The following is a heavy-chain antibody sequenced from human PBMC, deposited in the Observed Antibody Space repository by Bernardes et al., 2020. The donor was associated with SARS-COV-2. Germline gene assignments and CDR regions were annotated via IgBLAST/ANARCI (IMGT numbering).Heavy chain of an antibody. CDR1: GDSVSSNSGA. J-gene: IGHJ4*02. D-gene: IGHD3-3*01. V-gene: IGHV6-1*01. CDR2: TYYRSKWYN. Sequence: SQTLSLTCAISGDSVSSNSGAWNWIRQSPSRGLEWLGRTYYRSKWYNDYAISVKSRITINPDTSKNQFSLQLNSVTPEDTAVYYCASSLSGYYTPFGCWGQGTLVTVSS. CDR3: ASSLSGYYTPFGC.